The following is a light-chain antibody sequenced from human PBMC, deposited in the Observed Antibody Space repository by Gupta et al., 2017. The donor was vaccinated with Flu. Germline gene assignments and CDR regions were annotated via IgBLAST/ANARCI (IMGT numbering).Light chain of an antibody. V-gene: IGKV1-6*01. Sequence: AIQMTQSPSSLFASVGDRVTITCRASQAIGSNLAWFQHKPGRAPKLIIYASRSQSRVPSRCSGSGSGTNFTLTIESLQPEDLATYYCLHDNSYPWTFGLGTKVEIK. CDR2: AS. CDR1: QAIGSN. J-gene: IGKJ1*01. CDR3: LHDNSYPWT.